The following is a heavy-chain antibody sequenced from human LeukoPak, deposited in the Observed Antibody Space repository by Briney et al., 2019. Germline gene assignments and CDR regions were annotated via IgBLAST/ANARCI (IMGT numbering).Heavy chain of an antibody. V-gene: IGHV4-61*08. J-gene: IGHJ6*03. CDR3: ARLYLDIVVVPAAMMRDFYYYYYMDV. CDR1: GGSISSGGYY. D-gene: IGHD2-2*03. Sequence: SETLSLTCTVSGGSISSGGYYWSWIRQPPGKGLEWIGYIYTSGSTNYNPSLKSRVTISVDTSKNQFSLKLSSVTAADTAVYYCARLYLDIVVVPAAMMRDFYYYYYMDVWGKGTTVTVSS. CDR2: IYTSGST.